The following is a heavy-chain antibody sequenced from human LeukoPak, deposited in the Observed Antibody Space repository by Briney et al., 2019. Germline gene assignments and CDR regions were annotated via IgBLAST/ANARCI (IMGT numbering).Heavy chain of an antibody. V-gene: IGHV3-7*01. CDR3: ARTDAFDI. CDR2: IKQDGSDK. J-gene: IGHJ3*02. CDR1: GFTFSNYW. Sequence: GGSLRLSCAASGFTFSNYWMSWVRQAPGEGLEWVANIKQDGSDKYYVDSVKGRFTISRDNAKNSVDLQMNSLRVEDTAVYYCARTDAFDIWGQGTKVTVSS.